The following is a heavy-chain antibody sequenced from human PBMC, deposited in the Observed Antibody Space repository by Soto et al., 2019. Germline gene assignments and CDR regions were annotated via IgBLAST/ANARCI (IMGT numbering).Heavy chain of an antibody. CDR2: IYHSGST. CDR3: ARGSGYYHYGMDV. J-gene: IGHJ6*02. V-gene: IGHV4-59*01. D-gene: IGHD3-22*01. CDR1: GDSISRNY. Sequence: PAETLSFTCTVPGDSISRNYWRWIRQPPGKGLEWIGYIYHSGSTYYNQCLKSRVTISVDRSKNQFSLKLSSVTAADTAVHYCARGSGYYHYGMDVWGQGTTVTVSS.